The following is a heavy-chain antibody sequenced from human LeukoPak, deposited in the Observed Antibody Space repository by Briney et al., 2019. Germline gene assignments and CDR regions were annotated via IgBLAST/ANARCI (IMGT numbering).Heavy chain of an antibody. CDR2: IKQDGSEE. CDR1: GFTFKIYW. V-gene: IGHV3-7*04. CDR3: AGYCSVGSGLDY. D-gene: IGHD2-15*01. J-gene: IGHJ4*02. Sequence: GGSLRLSCAASGFTFKIYWMSWVRQAPGKGLEWVANIKQDGSEEYYVDSLKGRFTISRDNAKNSLYLQMNSLRAEDTAVYYCAGYCSVGSGLDYWGQEPWVTVSS.